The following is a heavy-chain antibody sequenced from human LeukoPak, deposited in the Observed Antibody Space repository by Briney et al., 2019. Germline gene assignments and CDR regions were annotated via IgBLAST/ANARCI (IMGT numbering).Heavy chain of an antibody. D-gene: IGHD3-10*01. CDR3: AMMVRGAGYDMDV. Sequence: ASVKVSCKASGYTFTSYYMHWVRQATGQGLEWMGIINPSGGSTSYAQKFQGRVTMTRDTSTSTVYMELSSLRSEDTAVYYCAMMVRGAGYDMDVWGQGTTVTVSS. CDR1: GYTFTSYY. J-gene: IGHJ6*02. V-gene: IGHV1-46*03. CDR2: INPSGGST.